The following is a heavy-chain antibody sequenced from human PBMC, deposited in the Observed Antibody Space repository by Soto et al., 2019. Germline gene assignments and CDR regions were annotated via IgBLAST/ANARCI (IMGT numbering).Heavy chain of an antibody. CDR1: GGSFSGYY. CDR2: INHSGST. J-gene: IGHJ5*02. V-gene: IGHV4-34*01. D-gene: IGHD6-13*01. Sequence: QVQLQQWGAGLLKPSETLSLTCAVYGGSFSGYYWSWIRQPPGKGLEWIGEINHSGSTNYNPSLKSRVTISVDTSKNQFSLKLSSVTAADTAVYYCARGKTAAGTGWFDPWGQGTLVTVSS. CDR3: ARGKTAAGTGWFDP.